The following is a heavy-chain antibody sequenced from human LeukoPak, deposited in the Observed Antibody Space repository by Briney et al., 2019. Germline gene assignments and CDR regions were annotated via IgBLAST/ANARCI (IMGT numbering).Heavy chain of an antibody. CDR1: GFIFRTYD. CDR2: IRFDGSSK. J-gene: IGHJ4*02. Sequence: PGGSLRLSCAASGFIFRTYDMHWVRQAPGKGLEWVAFIRFDGSSKDYADSVKGRFTISRDNSKTMVNLQMNSLRAEDTAVYYCAKNLNSVWDYYGSGNYYGPVDYWGQGTLVTVSS. D-gene: IGHD3-10*01. V-gene: IGHV3-30*02. CDR3: AKNLNSVWDYYGSGNYYGPVDY.